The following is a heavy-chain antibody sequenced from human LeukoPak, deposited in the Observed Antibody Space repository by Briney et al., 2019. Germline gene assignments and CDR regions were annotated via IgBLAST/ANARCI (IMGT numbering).Heavy chain of an antibody. CDR2: IRYDGSNK. Sequence: GGSLRLSCAASGFTFSSYGMHWVRQAPGKGLEWVAFIRYDGSNKYYADSVKGRFTISRDNSKNTLYLQMNSLRAEDTAVYYCAKDGGDIVVVPAAIPLYYFDYWGQGTLVTVSS. J-gene: IGHJ4*02. CDR3: AKDGGDIVVVPAAIPLYYFDY. D-gene: IGHD2-2*02. CDR1: GFTFSSYG. V-gene: IGHV3-30*02.